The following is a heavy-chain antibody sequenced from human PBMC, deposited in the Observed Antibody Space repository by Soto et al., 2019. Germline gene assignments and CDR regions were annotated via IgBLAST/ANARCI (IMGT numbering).Heavy chain of an antibody. J-gene: IGHJ4*02. CDR1: GYTFTIYG. CDR2: ISTYNDIT. CDR3: ARGTDPRSSAGISFAS. Sequence: GASVKVPCKASGYTFTIYGIIWVRQAPGQGLEWMGWISTYNDITNYEKKFQGRVTMTTDTSTGTAYIELRSLRSEDTAVYYGARGTDPRSSAGISFASWGQVTLVTVS. V-gene: IGHV1-18*04.